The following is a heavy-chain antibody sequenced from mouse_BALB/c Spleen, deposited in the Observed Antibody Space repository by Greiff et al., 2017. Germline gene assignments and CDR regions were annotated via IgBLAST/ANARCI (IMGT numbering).Heavy chain of an antibody. Sequence: EVHLVESGAELAKPGASVKMSCKASGYTFTSYWMHWVKQRPGQGLEWIGAIYPGNSDTSYNQKFKGKAKLTAVTSASTAYMELSSLTNEDSAVYYCTRGYYDYDGAWFAYWGQGTLVTVSA. J-gene: IGHJ3*01. CDR1: GYTFTSYW. CDR3: TRGYYDYDGAWFAY. D-gene: IGHD2-4*01. V-gene: IGHV1-5*01. CDR2: IYPGNSDT.